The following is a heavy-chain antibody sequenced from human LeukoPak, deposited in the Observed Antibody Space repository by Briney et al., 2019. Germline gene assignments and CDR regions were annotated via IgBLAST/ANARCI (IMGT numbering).Heavy chain of an antibody. J-gene: IGHJ4*02. Sequence: ASVKVSCEASGYTFTGYYMHWVRQAPGQGLEWMGWINPNSGGTNYAQKFQGRVTMTRDTSTSTVYMELRSLRSEDTAVYYCARGPGPADDGGGYCFDYWGQGTLVTVSS. CDR1: GYTFTGYY. V-gene: IGHV1-2*02. CDR3: ARGPGPADDGGGYCFDY. CDR2: INPNSGGT. D-gene: IGHD3-22*01.